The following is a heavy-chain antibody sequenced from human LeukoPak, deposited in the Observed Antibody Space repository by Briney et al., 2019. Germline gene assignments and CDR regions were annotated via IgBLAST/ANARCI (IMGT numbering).Heavy chain of an antibody. J-gene: IGHJ5*02. D-gene: IGHD3-10*01. CDR1: GFSFSSPW. CDR2: IKNKTDSGTT. CDR3: ATTSYGSGSP. Sequence: PGGSLSLSCAASGFSFSSPWLSWVRLAPGKGLEWVGLIKNKTDSGTTDYAAPVKGRLTVSRDDSENMLYLQMNNLNADDTVVYYCATTSYGSGSPWGQGTLVTVSS. V-gene: IGHV3-15*01.